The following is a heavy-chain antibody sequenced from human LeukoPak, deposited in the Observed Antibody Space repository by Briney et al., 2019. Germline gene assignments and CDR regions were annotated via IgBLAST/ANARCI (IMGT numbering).Heavy chain of an antibody. V-gene: IGHV3-73*01. D-gene: IGHD5-18*01. CDR2: IRSKANSYAT. Sequence: GGSLKLSCAASGFTFSGSAMHSVRQASGKGLEWVGRIRSKANSYATAYAASVKGRFTISRDDSKNTAYLQMNSLKTEDTAVYYCTSPTAMVIDWGQGTLVTVSS. J-gene: IGHJ4*02. CDR1: GFTFSGSA. CDR3: TSPTAMVID.